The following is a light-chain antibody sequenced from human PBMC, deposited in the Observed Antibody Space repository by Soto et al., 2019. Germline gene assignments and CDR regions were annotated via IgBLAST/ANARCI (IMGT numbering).Light chain of an antibody. CDR1: QSISSW. J-gene: IGKJ1*01. Sequence: DIQMTQSPSTLSASVGDRVTITCRASQSISSWLAWYQQKPGKAPKLLIYKASILESGVPSRFSGSGSGTEFTLTISSLQPDDFATYYCQPYNSSPTFGQGTKVEIK. CDR3: QPYNSSPT. CDR2: KAS. V-gene: IGKV1-5*03.